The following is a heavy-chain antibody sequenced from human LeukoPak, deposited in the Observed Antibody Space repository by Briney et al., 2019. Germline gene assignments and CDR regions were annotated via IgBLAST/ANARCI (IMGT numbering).Heavy chain of an antibody. CDR3: ARDRRYYYGSGSYELYYYGMDV. D-gene: IGHD3-10*01. CDR1: GFTFSDYY. Sequence: GSLRLSCAASGFTFSDYYMSWIRQAPGKGLEWVSYISSSGSTIYYADSVKGRFTISRDNAKNSLYLQMNSLRAEDTAVYYCARDRRYYYGSGSYELYYYGMDVWGQGTTVTVSS. V-gene: IGHV3-11*01. J-gene: IGHJ6*02. CDR2: ISSSGSTI.